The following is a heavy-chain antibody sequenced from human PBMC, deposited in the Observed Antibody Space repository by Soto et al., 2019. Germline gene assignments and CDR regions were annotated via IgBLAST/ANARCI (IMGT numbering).Heavy chain of an antibody. D-gene: IGHD2-8*01. V-gene: IGHV4-38-2*02. CDR2: IFHSGST. Sequence: PSETLSLTCTVSGYSIRSDYYWGWIRQPPGKELEWIGNIFHSGSTYYNPSLKSRVTISVDTSKNQFSLKMTSVTATDTAVYYCARSTAYCSNGVCSVFDYWGQGTLVTVSS. CDR1: GYSIRSDYY. CDR3: ARSTAYCSNGVCSVFDY. J-gene: IGHJ4*02.